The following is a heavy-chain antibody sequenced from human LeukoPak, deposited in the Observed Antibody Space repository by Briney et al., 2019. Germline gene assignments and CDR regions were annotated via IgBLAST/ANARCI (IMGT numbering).Heavy chain of an antibody. V-gene: IGHV3-23*01. CDR2: ISSSGVST. Sequence: PGGSLRLSCAASGFTFSSYSMNWVRQAPGRGLEWVSAISSSGVSTYYADSVKGRFSISRDNSKNTLYLQMNSLRAEDTAVYYCAKHLTIFGVANWFDPWGQGTLVTVSS. D-gene: IGHD3-3*01. J-gene: IGHJ5*02. CDR3: AKHLTIFGVANWFDP. CDR1: GFTFSSYS.